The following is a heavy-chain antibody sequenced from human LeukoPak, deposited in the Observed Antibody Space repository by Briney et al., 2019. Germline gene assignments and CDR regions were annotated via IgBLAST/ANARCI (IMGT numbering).Heavy chain of an antibody. CDR2: INPNSGGT. V-gene: IGHV1-2*02. J-gene: IGHJ5*02. CDR1: GYTFTGYY. Sequence: GASVKVSCKASGYTFTGYYMHWVRQAPGQGLEWMGWINPNSGGTNYAQKFQGRVTMTRDTSISTAYMELSRLRSDDTAVYYCARASDSSGYFNWFDPWGQGTLVIVSS. CDR3: ARASDSSGYFNWFDP. D-gene: IGHD3-22*01.